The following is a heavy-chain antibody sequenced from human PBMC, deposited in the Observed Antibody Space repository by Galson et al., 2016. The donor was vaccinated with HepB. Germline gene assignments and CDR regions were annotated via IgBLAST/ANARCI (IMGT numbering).Heavy chain of an antibody. J-gene: IGHJ4*02. Sequence: SVKVSCKASGGTFSNYAISWVRQAPGQGLEWMGGVIPVFNTVKYAQKFQGRVTITADDSSSTAYMALSSLTSEDTAVYYCARVAHGSGYTGDYWGQGTRVTVSS. CDR2: VIPVFNTV. CDR1: GGTFSNYA. D-gene: IGHD3-22*01. CDR3: ARVAHGSGYTGDY. V-gene: IGHV1-69*13.